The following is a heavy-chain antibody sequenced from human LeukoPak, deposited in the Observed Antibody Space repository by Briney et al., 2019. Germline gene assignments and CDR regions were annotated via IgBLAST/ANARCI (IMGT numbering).Heavy chain of an antibody. CDR1: GGTFSIYA. V-gene: IGHV1-69*13. D-gene: IGHD3-22*01. CDR2: IIPIFGTA. CDR3: ARQLYDSRPYYFDY. J-gene: IGHJ4*02. Sequence: SVKVSCKASGGTFSIYAISWVRQAPGQGLEWMGGIIPIFGTANYAQKFQGRVTITADESTSTAYMELSSLRSDDTAVYYCARQLYDSRPYYFDYWGQGTLVTVSS.